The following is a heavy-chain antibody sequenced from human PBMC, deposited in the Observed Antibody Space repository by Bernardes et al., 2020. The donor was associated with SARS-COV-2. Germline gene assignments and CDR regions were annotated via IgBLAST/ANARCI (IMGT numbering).Heavy chain of an antibody. J-gene: IGHJ4*02. CDR3: ARHGAGEDLSYFDH. D-gene: IGHD3-16*01. CDR2: IYNRGNT. CDR1: GGSISGYY. Sequence: SETLSLNCTVSGGSISGYYLSWIRQAPEMRLEWIGYIYNRGNTKFNPSLKSRVTISVDTSKNQFSLKVTSVTAADTAMYYCARHGAGEDLSYFDHWGRGTLVTVSS. V-gene: IGHV4-59*01.